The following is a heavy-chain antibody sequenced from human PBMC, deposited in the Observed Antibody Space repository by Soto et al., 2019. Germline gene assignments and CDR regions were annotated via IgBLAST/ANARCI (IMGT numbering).Heavy chain of an antibody. Sequence: SETLSLTCSVSGGSISNSYWSWIRQPPGKGLEWIGYMFYSGSSTNYNPSLKSRVTISVDTSKNQFSLKLSSVTAADTAVYFCARDHAYSAYWAFDYWGQGAPVTVSS. J-gene: IGHJ4*02. V-gene: IGHV4-59*12. D-gene: IGHD3-16*01. CDR2: MFYSGSST. CDR3: ARDHAYSAYWAFDY. CDR1: GGSISNSY.